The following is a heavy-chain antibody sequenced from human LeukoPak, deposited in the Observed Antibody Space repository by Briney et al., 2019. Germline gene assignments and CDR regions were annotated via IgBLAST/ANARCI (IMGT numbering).Heavy chain of an antibody. Sequence: GESLKISCKGSGYSFTSYWIGWVRQMPGKGLEWMGIIYPGDSDTRYSPSFQGQVTISADKSISTAYLQWSSLKASDTAMYYCARVGWVWFGELYDAFDIWGQGTMVTVSS. CDR3: ARVGWVWFGELYDAFDI. V-gene: IGHV5-51*01. CDR2: IYPGDSDT. D-gene: IGHD3-10*01. J-gene: IGHJ3*02. CDR1: GYSFTSYW.